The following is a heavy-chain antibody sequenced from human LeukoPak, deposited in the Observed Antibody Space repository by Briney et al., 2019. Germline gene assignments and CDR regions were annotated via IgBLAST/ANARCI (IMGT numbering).Heavy chain of an antibody. CDR2: IKQDGSEK. J-gene: IGHJ4*02. CDR3: ARDGFVGAADY. Sequence: PGGSLRLSCAASEFIFSGYWMSWVRQAPGKGLEWGANIKQDGSEKQYVDSVRGRFTISRDNAKNSLYLQMNSLRVEDTAVYYCARDGFVGAADYWGQGTLVTVSS. CDR1: EFIFSGYW. V-gene: IGHV3-7*01. D-gene: IGHD6-13*01.